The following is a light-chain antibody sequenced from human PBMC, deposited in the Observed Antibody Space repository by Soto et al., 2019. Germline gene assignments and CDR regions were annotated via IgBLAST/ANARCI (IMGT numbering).Light chain of an antibody. CDR1: QIALTN. V-gene: IGKV3-20*01. J-gene: IGKJ1*01. Sequence: ERVLTQSSDTLSVSPGERATLSCRASQIALTNLAWYQQKPGQAPRLLIYGASSRATGIPDRFSGSGSGTDFTLTISRLEPEDFAVYYCQQYGSSVTFGQGTKVDIK. CDR3: QQYGSSVT. CDR2: GAS.